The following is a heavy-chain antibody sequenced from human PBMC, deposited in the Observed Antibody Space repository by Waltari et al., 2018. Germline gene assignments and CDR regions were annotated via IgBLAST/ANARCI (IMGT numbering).Heavy chain of an antibody. J-gene: IGHJ6*02. CDR1: GFTFSSFW. CDR3: ARVSRRTYRSPVPGRHYYYGMDV. V-gene: IGHV3-74*03. CDR2: ISTDASDT. Sequence: EEQLVESGGGLVQPGDSLRLSCAASGFTFSSFWLNWVRQAPGTGPLWVSRISTDASDTTYADSVKGRFTISRDNARNTLYLQMNRLRAEDTDVYFCARVSRRTYRSPVPGRHYYYGMDVWGQGTTVTVSS. D-gene: IGHD1-1*01.